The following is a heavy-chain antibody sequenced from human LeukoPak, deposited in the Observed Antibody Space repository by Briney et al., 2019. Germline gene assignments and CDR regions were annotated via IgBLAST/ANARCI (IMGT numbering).Heavy chain of an antibody. CDR3: ARPVDTAMVHFDY. D-gene: IGHD5-18*01. CDR2: IYPGDSDT. V-gene: IGHV5-51*01. CDR1: GYSFTSYW. J-gene: IGHJ4*02. Sequence: GESLKISCKGSGYSFTSYWIGWVRQMPGKGLAWMGIIYPGDSDTRYSPSFQGQVTISADKSISTAYLQWSSLKASDTAMYYCARPVDTAMVHFDYWGQGTLVTVSS.